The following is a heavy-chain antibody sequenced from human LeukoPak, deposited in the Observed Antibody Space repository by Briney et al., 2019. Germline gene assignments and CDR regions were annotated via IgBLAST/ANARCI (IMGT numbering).Heavy chain of an antibody. CDR1: GFTVSSNY. CDR2: LYSDGST. Sequence: GGSLRLSCAASGFTVSSNYMSWVRLAPGKGQEWVSVLYSDGSTYYADSVKGRFTISRDKSKNTLYFQMNSLRAEDTALYYCARVRAELWWSTEHWGQGTLVTVSS. D-gene: IGHD2-21*01. J-gene: IGHJ1*01. V-gene: IGHV3-66*01. CDR3: ARVRAELWWSTEH.